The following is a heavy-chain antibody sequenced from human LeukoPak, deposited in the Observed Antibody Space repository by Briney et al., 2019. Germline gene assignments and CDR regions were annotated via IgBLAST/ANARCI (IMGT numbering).Heavy chain of an antibody. D-gene: IGHD2-8*01. CDR2: ISYDGSNK. CDR3: AREAAISFHCTNGVCSHKPPGLNWFDP. Sequence: GGSLRLSCAASGFTFSSYAMHWVRQAPGKGLEWVAVISYDGSNKYYADSVKGRFTISRDNSKNTLYLQMNSLRAEDTAVYYCAREAAISFHCTNGVCSHKPPGLNWFDPWGQGTLVTVSS. V-gene: IGHV3-30*04. CDR1: GFTFSSYA. J-gene: IGHJ5*02.